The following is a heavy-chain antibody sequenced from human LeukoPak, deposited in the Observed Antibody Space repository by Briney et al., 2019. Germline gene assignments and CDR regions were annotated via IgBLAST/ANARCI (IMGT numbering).Heavy chain of an antibody. CDR3: ARAGLGYCSSTSCYYFDY. D-gene: IGHD2-2*01. V-gene: IGHV4-59*01. CDR2: IYYSGST. Sequence: SETLSLTCTVSGGSISSYYWSWIRQPPGKGLEWIGYIYYSGSTNYNPSLKSRVTISVDTSKNQFSLKLSSVTAADTAVYYCARAGLGYCSSTSCYYFDYWGQGTLATVSS. J-gene: IGHJ4*02. CDR1: GGSISSYY.